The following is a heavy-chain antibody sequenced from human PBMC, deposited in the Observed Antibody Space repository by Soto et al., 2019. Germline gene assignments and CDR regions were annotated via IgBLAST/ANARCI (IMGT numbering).Heavy chain of an antibody. CDR2: IYYSGST. V-gene: IGHV4-59*01. J-gene: IGHJ2*01. CDR1: VDSMRTYY. D-gene: IGHD1-1*01. Sequence: QVQLQESGPGLVKPSETLSLTCSVSVDSMRTYYWNWIRQPPGGGLEWIGHIYYSGSTNYNPSLQSRATMSVDTSKNHFSLKLSSMTAADTAVYYCARAGTSTWYFDLWGRGTLVIVSS. CDR3: ARAGTSTWYFDL.